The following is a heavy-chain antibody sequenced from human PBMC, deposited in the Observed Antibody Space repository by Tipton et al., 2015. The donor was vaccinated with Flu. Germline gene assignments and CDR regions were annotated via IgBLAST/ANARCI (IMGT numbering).Heavy chain of an antibody. CDR2: ISVYNGHT. J-gene: IGHJ6*02. Sequence: QVQLVQSGVEVKKPGASVKVSCKASGYTFINYGISWVRQAPGQGLEWMGWISVYNGHTSYAQRFQGRVTMTTDTSTSTVYMELRSLRSDDTAVYYCARDVGRFAYYYHGMDVWGQGTTVTVS. CDR1: GYTFINYG. V-gene: IGHV1-18*04. CDR3: ARDVGRFAYYYHGMDV.